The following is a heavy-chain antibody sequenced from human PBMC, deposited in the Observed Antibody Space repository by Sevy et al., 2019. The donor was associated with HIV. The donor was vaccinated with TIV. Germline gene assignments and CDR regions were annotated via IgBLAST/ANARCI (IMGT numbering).Heavy chain of an antibody. V-gene: IGHV3-9*01. CDR3: AKDINRGCDGVNCYSYYYYFYGLDV. D-gene: IGHD2-21*01. CDR1: GFPFNDHA. J-gene: IGHJ6*02. CDR2: ISWNSRNI. Sequence: GGSLRLSCAASGFPFNDHAMHWVRQVPDKGLEWVSGISWNSRNIGYADSVKGRFTISRDNARHFLYLEMNSLRPEDTAHYYCAKDINRGCDGVNCYSYYYYFYGLDVWGQGTTVTVSS.